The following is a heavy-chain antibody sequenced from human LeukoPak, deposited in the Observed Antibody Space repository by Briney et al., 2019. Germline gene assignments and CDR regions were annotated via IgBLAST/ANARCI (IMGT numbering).Heavy chain of an antibody. CDR3: GRLRGGIYSSRDAFDI. Sequence: ASVKVSCRASGYTFTTNGISWVRQAPGQGPEWMAWISPHNGDTKYAQELQGRLTVTTDTSTSTAYMELRSLRSDDTAVYYCGRLRGGIYSSRDAFDIWGQGTMVTVSS. CDR1: GYTFTTNG. V-gene: IGHV1-18*04. D-gene: IGHD6-19*01. J-gene: IGHJ3*02. CDR2: ISPHNGDT.